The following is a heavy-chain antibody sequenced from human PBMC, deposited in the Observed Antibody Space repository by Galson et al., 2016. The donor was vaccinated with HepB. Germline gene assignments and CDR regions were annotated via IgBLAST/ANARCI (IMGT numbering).Heavy chain of an antibody. Sequence: SETLSLTCNVSGGSVTTSSYYWGWIRQSPGKGLEWIGSVYYSGTTYYNPSLRSRVTISVDASKNLFSLNLSSVTAADTAVYYCARSNYFDWRGYLGNWLDPWGQGPPVTVSS. D-gene: IGHD3-22*01. CDR3: ARSNYFDWRGYLGNWLDP. V-gene: IGHV4-39*01. J-gene: IGHJ5*02. CDR1: GGSVTTSSYY. CDR2: VYYSGTT.